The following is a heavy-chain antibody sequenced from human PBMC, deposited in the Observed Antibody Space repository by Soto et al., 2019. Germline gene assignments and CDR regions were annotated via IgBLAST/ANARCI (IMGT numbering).Heavy chain of an antibody. J-gene: IGHJ5*02. D-gene: IGHD4-17*01. V-gene: IGHV2-5*02. CDR2: IYWDDDQ. Sequence: QITLKESGPPLVKPAQTLTLTCAFSGFSLTTTSMGVAWIRQPPGKALAWLALIYWDDDQRYSPYLRDMLTSYKDTSRRRVVQTISNMNLKDTGTYFCAHAGDYDLLSLNHWGRGTQVTVSS. CDR1: GFSLTTTSMG. CDR3: AHAGDYDLLSLNH.